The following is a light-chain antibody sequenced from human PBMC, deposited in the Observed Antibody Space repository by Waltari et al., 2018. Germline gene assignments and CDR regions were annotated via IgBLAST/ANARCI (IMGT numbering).Light chain of an antibody. CDR2: YAS. J-gene: IGKJ4*01. CDR3: QQRRNWPLT. V-gene: IGKV3-11*01. Sequence: CWASQSVGTYLAWYQQRPGQSPRLLIYYASYRATGIPARFSGSGSETDFTLTISSRQPEDFAVYYCQQRRNWPLTFGGGTRVQI. CDR1: QSVGTY.